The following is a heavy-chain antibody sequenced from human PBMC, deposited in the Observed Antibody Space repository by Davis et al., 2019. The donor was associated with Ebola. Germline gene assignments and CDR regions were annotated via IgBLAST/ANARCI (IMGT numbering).Heavy chain of an antibody. D-gene: IGHD3-10*01. CDR3: AKVEVEFSSVYYYGMDA. CDR2: ISYDGSNK. Sequence: GESLKISCAASGFTFSAMHWVRQAPGKGLEWVAGISYDGSNKYYGDSVKGRFTISRDNSKNTLYLQMNSLRPEDTAVYYCAKVEVEFSSVYYYGMDAWGQGTTVTVSS. CDR1: GFTFSA. V-gene: IGHV3-30*18. J-gene: IGHJ6*02.